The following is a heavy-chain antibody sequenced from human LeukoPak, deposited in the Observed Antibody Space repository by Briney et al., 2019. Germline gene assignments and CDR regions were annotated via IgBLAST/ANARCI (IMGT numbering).Heavy chain of an antibody. CDR3: ARDEYCSGGSCYIGWFDP. CDR2: MNPNSGNT. V-gene: IGHV1-8*01. J-gene: IGHJ5*02. CDR1: GYTFTSYD. Sequence: GASVKVSCKASGYTFTSYDINWVRQATGQGLEWMGWMNPNSGNTGYAQKFQGRVTITADKSTSTAYMELSSLRSEDTAVYYCARDEYCSGGSCYIGWFDPWGQGTLVTVSS. D-gene: IGHD2-15*01.